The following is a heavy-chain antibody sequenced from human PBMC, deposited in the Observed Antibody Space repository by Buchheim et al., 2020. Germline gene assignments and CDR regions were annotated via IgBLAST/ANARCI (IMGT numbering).Heavy chain of an antibody. Sequence: QVQLQQWGAGLLKPSETLSLTCTVSGGSISSGGYYWSWIRQHPGKGLEWIGYIYYSGSTYYNPSLKSRVTISVDTSKNQFSQKLSSVAAADTAVYYCAREGEYDSNWFDPWGQGTL. CDR2: IYYSGST. CDR3: AREGEYDSNWFDP. CDR1: GGSISSGGYY. V-gene: IGHV4-31*03. D-gene: IGHD3-3*01. J-gene: IGHJ5*01.